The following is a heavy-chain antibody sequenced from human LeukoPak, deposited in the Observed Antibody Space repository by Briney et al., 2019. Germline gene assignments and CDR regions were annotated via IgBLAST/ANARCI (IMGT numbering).Heavy chain of an antibody. CDR1: GFTFSSYE. D-gene: IGHD6-19*01. CDR2: ISSSGSAI. J-gene: IGHJ4*02. Sequence: GGSLRLSCAASGFTFSSYEMNWVRQAPGKGLEWVSKISSSGSAIYYADSVKGRFTISRDNAKSRLYLQMNGLRAEDTAVYYCARGGSLGYWGQGTLVTVSS. CDR3: ARGGSLGY. V-gene: IGHV3-48*03.